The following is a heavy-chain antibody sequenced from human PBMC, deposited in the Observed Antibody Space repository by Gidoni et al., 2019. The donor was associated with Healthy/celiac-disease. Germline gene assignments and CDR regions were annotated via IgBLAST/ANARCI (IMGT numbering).Heavy chain of an antibody. D-gene: IGHD3-10*01. V-gene: IGHV3-23*01. Sequence: EVQLLESGGGLVQPGGSLRLSCAASGFTFSSYAMSWVRQAPGKGLEWVSASSGSGGSTYYADSVKGRFTISRDNSKNTLYLQMNSLRAEDTAVYYCAKAVRGAPYFDYWGQGTLVTVSS. CDR3: AKAVRGAPYFDY. CDR1: GFTFSSYA. J-gene: IGHJ4*02. CDR2: SSGSGGST.